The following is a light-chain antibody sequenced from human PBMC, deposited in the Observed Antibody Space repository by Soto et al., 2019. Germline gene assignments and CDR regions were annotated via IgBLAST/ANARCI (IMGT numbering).Light chain of an antibody. V-gene: IGKV3-15*01. CDR3: QQDNNWPPET. CDR2: GAS. Sequence: EIVMTQSPATLSVTPGERATLSCRASQSVSSNLAWYQQKPGQAPRLLIYGASTRATGIPARFSGSGSGTEFTLTSSSLHSEDFAVYYCQQDNNWPPETFGQGTKVEIK. J-gene: IGKJ1*01. CDR1: QSVSSN.